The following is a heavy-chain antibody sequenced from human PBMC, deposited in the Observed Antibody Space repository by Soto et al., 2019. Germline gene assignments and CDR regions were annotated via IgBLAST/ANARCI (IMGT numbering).Heavy chain of an antibody. Sequence: GSGPTLVNPTQTLTLTCTFSGFSLSTSGVGVGWIRQPPGKALEWLALIYWDDDKRYSPSLKSRLTITKDTSKNQVVLTMTNMDPVDTATYYCAHIPPPIRYFDWLLPPFFDYWGQGTLVTVSS. V-gene: IGHV2-5*02. D-gene: IGHD3-9*01. CDR3: AHIPPPIRYFDWLLPPFFDY. CDR1: GFSLSTSGVG. CDR2: IYWDDDK. J-gene: IGHJ4*02.